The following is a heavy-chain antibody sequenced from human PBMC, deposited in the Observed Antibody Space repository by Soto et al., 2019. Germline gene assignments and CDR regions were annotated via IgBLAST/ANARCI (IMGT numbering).Heavy chain of an antibody. CDR1: GFTFTSSA. D-gene: IGHD6-13*01. V-gene: IGHV1-58*02. Sequence: ASVKVSCKASGFTFTSSAMQWVRQARGQRLEWIGWIVVGSGNTNYAQKFQERVTITRDMSTSTAYMELSSLRSEDTAVYYCAAVLAAAGLDAFDICEQGTMVSLSS. CDR3: AAVLAAAGLDAFDI. CDR2: IVVGSGNT. J-gene: IGHJ3*02.